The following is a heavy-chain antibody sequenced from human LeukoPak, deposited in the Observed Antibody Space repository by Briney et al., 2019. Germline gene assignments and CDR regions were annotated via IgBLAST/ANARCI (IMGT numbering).Heavy chain of an antibody. D-gene: IGHD6-19*01. J-gene: IGHJ4*02. CDR2: ISSSSTTI. Sequence: GGSLRLSCAASGFTFSSYSMNWVRQAPGKGLEWVSYISSSSTTIYYADSVKGRFTISRDNAKNSLYLQMNSLRAEDTAVYYCARDKGIAVASYFDYWGQGTLVTVSS. CDR1: GFTFSSYS. V-gene: IGHV3-48*01. CDR3: ARDKGIAVASYFDY.